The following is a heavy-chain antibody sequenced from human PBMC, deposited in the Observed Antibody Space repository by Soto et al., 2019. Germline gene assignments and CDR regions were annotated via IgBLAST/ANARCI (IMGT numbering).Heavy chain of an antibody. CDR2: IYWDDDK. J-gene: IGHJ4*02. CDR3: AHGSCFGADCYPNPSFDF. V-gene: IGHV2-5*02. CDR1: GFSLSTTEEG. D-gene: IGHD2-21*02. Sequence: QITLKESGPTLVKPTQTLTLTCTFSGFSLSTTEEGVGWIRQPPGKAPEWLALIYWDDDKRYSPSLKTRLTITKDTSKNQVVLTVTNVDTVDTATYYCAHGSCFGADCYPNPSFDFWGQGILVTVSS.